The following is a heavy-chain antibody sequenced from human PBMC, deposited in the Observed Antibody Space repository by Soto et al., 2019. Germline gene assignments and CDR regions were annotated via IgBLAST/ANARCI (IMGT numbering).Heavy chain of an antibody. J-gene: IGHJ6*02. Sequence: ASVKVSCKASGGTFSSYTISWVRQAPGQGLEWMGRIIPILGIANYAQKFQGRVTITADKSTSTAYMELSSLRSEDTAVYYCASWDLGSSGYYYQGYYYGMDVWGQGTTVTVSS. CDR2: IIPILGIA. V-gene: IGHV1-69*02. CDR1: GGTFSSYT. D-gene: IGHD3-22*01. CDR3: ASWDLGSSGYYYQGYYYGMDV.